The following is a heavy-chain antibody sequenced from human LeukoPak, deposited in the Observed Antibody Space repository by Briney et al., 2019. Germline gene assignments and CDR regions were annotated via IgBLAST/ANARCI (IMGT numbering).Heavy chain of an antibody. J-gene: IGHJ3*02. CDR3: ARGRGEVAGDTFDM. CDR2: ISGSGSST. D-gene: IGHD6-19*01. CDR1: GFTFRSYA. V-gene: IGHV3-23*01. Sequence: PGGSLRLSCAASGFTFRSYAMNWVRQAPGKGLEWVSVISGSGSSTYYADSVKGRFTISRDNSKNTLYLQMNSLRAEDTAVYYCARGRGEVAGDTFDMWGQGTMVTVSS.